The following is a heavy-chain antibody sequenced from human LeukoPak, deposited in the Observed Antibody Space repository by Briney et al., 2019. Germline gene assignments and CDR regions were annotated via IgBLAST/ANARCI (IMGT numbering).Heavy chain of an antibody. D-gene: IGHD2-15*01. Sequence: PSETLSLTCTVSGGSISSYHWSWIRQPPGKGLEWIGYIYYSGSTNYNPSLKSRVTISVDTSKNQFSLKLSSVTAADTAVYYCAAQDVNWFDPWGQGTLVTVSS. CDR2: IYYSGST. J-gene: IGHJ5*02. CDR1: GGSISSYH. CDR3: AAQDVNWFDP. V-gene: IGHV4-59*12.